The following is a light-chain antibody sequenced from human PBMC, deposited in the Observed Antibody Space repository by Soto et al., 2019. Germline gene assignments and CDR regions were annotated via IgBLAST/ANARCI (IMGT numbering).Light chain of an antibody. CDR2: DVS. CDR1: SSDFGAYNC. V-gene: IGLV2-14*01. CDR3: SSYTSSGNYV. J-gene: IGLJ1*01. Sequence: QSVLTQPASVSGSPGQSIAISCTGTSSDFGAYNCVSWYQQHPVKAPKLMICDVSTRPSGVSNRFSGSKSGNTSSLTISGLQAEDEGDYYCSSYTSSGNYVFGTGTKVTV.